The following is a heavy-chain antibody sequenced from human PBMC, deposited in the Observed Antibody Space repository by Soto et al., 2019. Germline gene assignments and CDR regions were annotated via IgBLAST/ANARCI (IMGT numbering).Heavy chain of an antibody. CDR3: AKGRANYFDX. Sequence: TETLSLTFPVSGASITNFYWSWIRQSAGKGLEWILRIYTRGSTDYNHSLKSRVTMSIDTSKNQFSLTLSSATAADTAVYYCAKGRANYFDXWGQ. V-gene: IGHV4-4*07. J-gene: IGHJ5*02. CDR1: GASITNFY. CDR2: IYTRGST.